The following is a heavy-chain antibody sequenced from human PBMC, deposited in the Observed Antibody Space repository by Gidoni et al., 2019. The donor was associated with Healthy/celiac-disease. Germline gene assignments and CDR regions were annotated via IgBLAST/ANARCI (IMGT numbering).Heavy chain of an antibody. J-gene: IGHJ4*02. D-gene: IGHD4-4*01. CDR3: GVIGY. CDR1: GGSISSGNW. V-gene: IGHV4-4*02. Sequence: QVQLQESGPGLVKPAGTLSLTCAVSGGSISSGNWWSWVRQPPGKGLGGIGEIYHSGSTNYNPSLQSRVTISVDKSKNQFSLKLSSVTAADTAVYYCGVIGYWGQGTLVTVSS. CDR2: IYHSGST.